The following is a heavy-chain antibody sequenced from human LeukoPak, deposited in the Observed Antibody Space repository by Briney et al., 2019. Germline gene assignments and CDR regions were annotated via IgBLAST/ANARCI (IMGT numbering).Heavy chain of an antibody. D-gene: IGHD3-3*01. CDR3: AKMPQGVTIFGVVILPFDY. CDR2: ISGSGGST. CDR1: GFTFSSYA. J-gene: IGHJ4*02. Sequence: GGSLRLSCAASGFTFSSYAMSWVRQAPGKGLEWVSAISGSGGSTYYADSVKGRFTISRDNSKNTLYLQMNSLRAEDTAVYYCAKMPQGVTIFGVVILPFDYWGQGTLVTVSS. V-gene: IGHV3-23*01.